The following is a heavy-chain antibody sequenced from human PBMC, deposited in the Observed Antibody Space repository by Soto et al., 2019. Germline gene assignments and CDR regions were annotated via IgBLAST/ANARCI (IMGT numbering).Heavy chain of an antibody. D-gene: IGHD6-19*01. V-gene: IGHV4-31*03. J-gene: IGHJ2*01. CDR3: ASDNVAGTVWYFDL. CDR1: GGSISSGGYY. CDR2: IYYSGST. Sequence: QVQLQESGPGLVKPSQTLSLTCTVSGGSISSGGYYWSWIRQHPGKGLEWIGYIYYSGSTYYNPSLKGRVTMSVDPSKNQFSLKLSSVTAADTAVYYCASDNVAGTVWYFDLWGRGTLVTVSS.